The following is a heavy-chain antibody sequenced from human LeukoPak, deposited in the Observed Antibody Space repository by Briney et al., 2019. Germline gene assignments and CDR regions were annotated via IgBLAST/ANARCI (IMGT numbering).Heavy chain of an antibody. Sequence: ASVKVSCKASGYTFTSCGISWVRQAPGQGLEWMGWISAYNGNTNYAQKLQGRVTMTTDTSTSTAYMELRSLRSDDTAVYYCARSESDIVVVPAAMNYWGQGTLVTVSS. CDR2: ISAYNGNT. CDR1: GYTFTSCG. V-gene: IGHV1-18*01. D-gene: IGHD2-2*01. J-gene: IGHJ4*02. CDR3: ARSESDIVVVPAAMNY.